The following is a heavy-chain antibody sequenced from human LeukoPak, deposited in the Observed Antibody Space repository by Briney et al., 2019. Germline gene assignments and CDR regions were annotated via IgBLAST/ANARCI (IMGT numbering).Heavy chain of an antibody. CDR2: IYYSGST. Sequence: PSETLSLTCTVSGGSISSSSYYWGWIRQPPGKGLEWIGSIYYSGSTYYNPSLKSRVTISVDTSKNQFSLKLSSVTPADTAVYYCARRPFYDILTGYYSRGMDVWGQGTTVTVSS. CDR3: ARRPFYDILTGYYSRGMDV. V-gene: IGHV4-39*01. D-gene: IGHD3-9*01. J-gene: IGHJ6*02. CDR1: GGSISSSSYY.